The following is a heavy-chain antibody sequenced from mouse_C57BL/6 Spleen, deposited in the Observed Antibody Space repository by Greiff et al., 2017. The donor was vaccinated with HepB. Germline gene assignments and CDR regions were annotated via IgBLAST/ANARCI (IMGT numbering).Heavy chain of an antibody. CDR3: ARDGDSSYDYAMDY. CDR2: ISDGGSYT. Sequence: EVKLMESGGGLVKPGGSLKLSCAASGFTFSSYAMSWVRQTPEKRLEWVATISDGGSYTYYPDNVKGRFTISRDNAKNNLYLQMSHLKSEDTAMYYCARDGDSSYDYAMDYWGQGTSVTVSS. CDR1: GFTFSSYA. V-gene: IGHV5-4*01. J-gene: IGHJ4*01. D-gene: IGHD1-1*01.